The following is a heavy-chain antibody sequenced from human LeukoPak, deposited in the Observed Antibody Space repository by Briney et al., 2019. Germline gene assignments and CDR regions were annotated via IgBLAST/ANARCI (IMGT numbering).Heavy chain of an antibody. V-gene: IGHV1-69*13. J-gene: IGHJ5*02. D-gene: IGHD4-23*01. Sequence: GASVKVSCKASGGTFSSYAISWVRQAPGQGLEWMGGIIPIFGTANYAQKFQDRVTITADESTSTAYMELSSLRSEDTAVYYCARDRRFGYGGNYNWFDPWGQGTLVTVSS. CDR1: GGTFSSYA. CDR3: ARDRRFGYGGNYNWFDP. CDR2: IIPIFGTA.